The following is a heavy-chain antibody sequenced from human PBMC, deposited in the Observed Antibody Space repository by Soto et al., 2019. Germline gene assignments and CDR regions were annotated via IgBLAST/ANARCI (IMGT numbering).Heavy chain of an antibody. D-gene: IGHD3-10*01. CDR2: INHSGST. CDR3: ARGPATMVRGSNWFDP. Sequence: SETLSLNCAVCGGSFSGYYWSWIRQPPGKGLEWIGEINHSGSTNYNPSLMSRVTISVDTSKNQFSLKLSSVTAADTAVYYCARGPATMVRGSNWFDPWGQGTLVTVSS. J-gene: IGHJ5*02. CDR1: GGSFSGYY. V-gene: IGHV4-34*01.